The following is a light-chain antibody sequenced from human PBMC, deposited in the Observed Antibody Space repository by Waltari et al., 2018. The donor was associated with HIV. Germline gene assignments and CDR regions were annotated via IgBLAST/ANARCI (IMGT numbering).Light chain of an antibody. CDR3: QQYASSPRT. V-gene: IGKV3-20*01. CDR2: GVS. J-gene: IGKJ1*01. Sequence: EIVLTQSPGTLSLSPGERATLSCRASRSVDANYLDWYQQKTGQAPRLLIYGVSSRATGIPDRFSGSGSGTDCTLTISRLEPEDFALYYCQQYASSPRTFGQGTNVEIK. CDR1: RSVDANY.